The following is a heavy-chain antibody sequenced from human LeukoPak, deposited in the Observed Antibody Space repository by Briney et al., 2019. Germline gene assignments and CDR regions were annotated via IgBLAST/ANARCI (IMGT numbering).Heavy chain of an antibody. CDR3: GRGGGDYNPFDY. CDR2: MYSGGST. D-gene: IGHD4-17*01. CDR1: GFTVSTNY. J-gene: IGHJ4*02. Sequence: GGSLRLSCAVSGFTVSTNYMSWVRQAPGKGLEWVSVMYSGGSTYYADSVKGRFTISRTNSKKKLYLEINSLRPGDAAVYYWGRGGGDYNPFDYWGQGTLVTVSS. V-gene: IGHV3-53*04.